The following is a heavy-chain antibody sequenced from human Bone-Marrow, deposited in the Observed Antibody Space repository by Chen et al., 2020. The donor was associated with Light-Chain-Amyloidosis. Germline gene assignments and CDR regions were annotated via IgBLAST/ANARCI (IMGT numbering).Heavy chain of an antibody. J-gene: IGHJ5*02. CDR3: ARAVDYSNYGWFDP. D-gene: IGHD4-4*01. CDR2: VYYSGRT. Sequence: QVQLQESGRGLMKPSETLSLTCSVSGGSTRSSSHYWGWIRQPPRKGLEWIGSVYYSGRTYYSPSLNSRVSISIDTSKNQFTLRLTSVTAADSAVYFCARAVDYSNYGWFDPWGQGTLVTVSS. V-gene: IGHV4-39*01. CDR1: GGSTRSSSHY.